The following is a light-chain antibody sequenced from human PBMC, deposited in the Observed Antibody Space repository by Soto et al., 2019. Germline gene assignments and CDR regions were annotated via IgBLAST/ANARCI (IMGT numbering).Light chain of an antibody. V-gene: IGKV3-15*01. CDR2: GAS. CDR1: QSVSSN. Sequence: EIVMTQSPATLSVSPGERATLSCRASQSVSSNLAWYQQKPGQAPRLLIYGASTRATGIPARFSGSGSGTEFTLTISSLQSEDFALYYCQQYNNWPPFTFGPGTKVDVK. J-gene: IGKJ3*01. CDR3: QQYNNWPPFT.